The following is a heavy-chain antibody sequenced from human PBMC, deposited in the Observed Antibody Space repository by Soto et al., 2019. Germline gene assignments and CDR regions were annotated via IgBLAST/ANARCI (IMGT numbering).Heavy chain of an antibody. CDR3: ARASTIFRYCSSTSCYPFWFDP. CDR1: GYNFTSYG. D-gene: IGHD2-2*01. V-gene: IGHV1-18*01. J-gene: IGHJ5*02. CDR2: ISAYNGNT. Sequence: QVQLVQSGAEVKKPGASVKVSCKASGYNFTSYGISWVRQAPGQGLEWMGWISAYNGNTNYAQKLQGRVTMTTDTSTSTAYMELRSLRSDDTAVYYCARASTIFRYCSSTSCYPFWFDPWGQGTLVTVSS.